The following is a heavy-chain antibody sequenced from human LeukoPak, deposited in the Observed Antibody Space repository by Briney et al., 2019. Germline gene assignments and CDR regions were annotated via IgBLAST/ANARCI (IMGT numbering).Heavy chain of an antibody. D-gene: IGHD3-3*01. CDR1: GFTFSSYA. J-gene: IGHJ5*02. Sequence: GRSLRLSCAASGFTFSSYAMHWARQAPGNGLELVAVISYDRSNKYYADSVKGRFTISRDNSKNTLYLQMNSLRAEDTAVYYCAREVVTMEGTNWFDPWGQGTLVTVSS. CDR3: AREVVTMEGTNWFDP. CDR2: ISYDRSNK. V-gene: IGHV3-30-3*01.